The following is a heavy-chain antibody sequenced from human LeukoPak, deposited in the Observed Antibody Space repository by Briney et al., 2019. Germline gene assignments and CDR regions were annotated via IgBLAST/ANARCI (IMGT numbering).Heavy chain of an antibody. CDR3: ASLGVYYDSSPKYYFDY. D-gene: IGHD3-22*01. V-gene: IGHV4-31*03. CDR1: GGSISSGGYY. CDR2: IYYSGST. Sequence: KPSQTLSLTCTVSGGSISSGGYYWSWIRQHPGKGLEWIGYIYYSGSTYYNPSLKSRVTISVDTSKNQFSLKLSSVTAADTAVYYCASLGVYYDSSPKYYFDYWGQGTLVTVSS. J-gene: IGHJ4*02.